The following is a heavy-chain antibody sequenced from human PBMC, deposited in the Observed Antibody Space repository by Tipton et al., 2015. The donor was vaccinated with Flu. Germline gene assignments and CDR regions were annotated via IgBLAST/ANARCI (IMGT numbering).Heavy chain of an antibody. V-gene: IGHV3-7*01. CDR3: ARGKGYCSGGSCYSVWNAFDI. CDR1: GFTFSSYW. J-gene: IGHJ3*02. D-gene: IGHD2-15*01. CDR2: IKQDGSEK. Sequence: SLRLSCAASGFTFSSYWMSWVRRAPGKGLEWVANIKQDGSEKYYVDSVKGRFTISRDNAKNSLYLQMNSLRAEDTAVYYCARGKGYCSGGSCYSVWNAFDIWGQGTMVTVSS.